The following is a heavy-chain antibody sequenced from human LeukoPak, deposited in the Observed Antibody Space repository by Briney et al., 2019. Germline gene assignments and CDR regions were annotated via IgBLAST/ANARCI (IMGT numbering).Heavy chain of an antibody. Sequence: GGSLRLSCAASGFTFSSYSMNWVRQAPGKGLEWVSSISSSSSYIYYADSVKGRFTISRDNAKNSLYLQMNSLRAEDTAVYYCARARADGPFDPWGQGTLVTVST. CDR2: ISSSSSYI. J-gene: IGHJ5*02. V-gene: IGHV3-21*01. D-gene: IGHD4-17*01. CDR1: GFTFSSYS. CDR3: ARARADGPFDP.